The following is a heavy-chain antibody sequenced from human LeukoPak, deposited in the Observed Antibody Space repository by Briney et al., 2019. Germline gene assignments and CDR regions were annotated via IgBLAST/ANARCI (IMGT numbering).Heavy chain of an antibody. D-gene: IGHD3-9*01. CDR3: AKVRDYDILTGYSPMYYFDY. Sequence: RGSLRLSCAASGFTFSSYAMSWVRQAPGKRLEWVSAISGSGGSTYYADSVKGRFTISRDNSKNTLYLQMNSLRAEDTAVYYCAKVRDYDILTGYSPMYYFDYWGQGTLVTVSS. CDR2: ISGSGGST. V-gene: IGHV3-23*01. CDR1: GFTFSSYA. J-gene: IGHJ4*02.